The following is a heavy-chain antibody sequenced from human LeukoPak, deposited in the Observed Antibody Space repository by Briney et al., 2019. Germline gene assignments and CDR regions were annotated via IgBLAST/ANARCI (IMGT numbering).Heavy chain of an antibody. CDR1: GGSISSYY. CDR2: IYYSGST. J-gene: IGHJ4*02. D-gene: IGHD2/OR15-2a*01. V-gene: IGHV4-59*12. CDR3: ARSSPFGPFDY. Sequence: PSETLSLTCTVSGGSISSYYWSWIRQPPGKGLEWIGYIYYSGSTNYNPSLKSRVTISVDTSKNQFSLKLSSVTAADTAVYYCARSSPFGPFDYWGQGTLVTVSS.